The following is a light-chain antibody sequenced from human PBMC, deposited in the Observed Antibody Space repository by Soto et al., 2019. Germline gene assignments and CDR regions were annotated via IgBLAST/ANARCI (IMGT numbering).Light chain of an antibody. CDR1: QSISSY. J-gene: IGKJ1*01. CDR3: QQSYSTPPT. V-gene: IGKV1-39*01. Sequence: DIQMTQSPPSVSASVGDRVTITCRASQSISSYLNWYQQKPGKAPKLLIYAASSLQSGVPSRFSGSGSGTDFTLTISSLQPEDFATYYCQQSYSTPPTFGQGTKVDIK. CDR2: AAS.